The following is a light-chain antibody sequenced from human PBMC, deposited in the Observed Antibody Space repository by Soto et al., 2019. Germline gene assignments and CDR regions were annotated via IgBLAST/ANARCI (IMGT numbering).Light chain of an antibody. CDR1: QAISSA. CDR3: QQFSGYPSLT. Sequence: AIQLTQSPSSLSASVGDRVTITCRASQAISSALAWYQQKPGKPPKLLIYDASSLQSEVTSRFSGSGSGTDFTLTLSSLQPEDFATYSSQQFSGYPSLTFGGGTEVEIK. J-gene: IGKJ4*01. CDR2: DAS. V-gene: IGKV1-13*02.